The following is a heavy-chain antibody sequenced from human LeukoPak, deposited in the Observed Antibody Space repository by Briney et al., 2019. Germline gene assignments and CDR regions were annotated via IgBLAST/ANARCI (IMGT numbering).Heavy chain of an antibody. CDR2: IIPIFGTA. D-gene: IGHD3-22*01. Sequence: SVKVSCKASGGTFSSYAISWVRQAPGQGLEWMGGIIPIFGTANYAQKFQGRVTITADESTSTAYMELSSLRSEDTAVYYCARVKKYYDSSGSDYWGQGTLVTVSS. CDR1: GGTFSSYA. CDR3: ARVKKYYDSSGSDY. J-gene: IGHJ4*02. V-gene: IGHV1-69*13.